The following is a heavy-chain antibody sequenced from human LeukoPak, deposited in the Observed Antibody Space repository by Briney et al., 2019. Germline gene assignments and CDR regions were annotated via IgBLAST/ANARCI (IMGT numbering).Heavy chain of an antibody. D-gene: IGHD4-17*01. CDR3: AGRSLYGDYPYYFDY. CDR1: GGSFSGYY. V-gene: IGHV4-34*01. J-gene: IGHJ4*02. Sequence: PSETLSLTCAVYGGSFSGYYWSWIRQPQGKGWGGLGEINHSGSTNYNPSLKSRVTISVDTSKNQFSLKLSSVTAADTAVYYCAGRSLYGDYPYYFDYWGQGTLVTVSS. CDR2: INHSGST.